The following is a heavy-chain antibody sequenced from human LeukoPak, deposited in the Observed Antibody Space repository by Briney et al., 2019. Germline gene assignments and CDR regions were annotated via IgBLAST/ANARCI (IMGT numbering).Heavy chain of an antibody. CDR2: VSGDGDST. Sequence: QSGGSLRLSCAASGFTFSSYAMSWLRQAPGKGLEWVSAVSGDGDSTYYAGSVKGRFTVSRDNSKNTLYLQMNGLRAEDTAVYYCAKEVSSSWFEHWGQGTLVTVSS. J-gene: IGHJ5*02. V-gene: IGHV3-23*01. D-gene: IGHD6-13*01. CDR3: AKEVSSSWFEH. CDR1: GFTFSSYA.